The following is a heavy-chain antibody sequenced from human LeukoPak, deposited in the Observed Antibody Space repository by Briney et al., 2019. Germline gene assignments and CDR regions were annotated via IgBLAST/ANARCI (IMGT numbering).Heavy chain of an antibody. Sequence: SETLSLTCTVSGGSISSYYWSWIRQPAGKGLEWIGRISTSGSTNYHPSLKSRVTMSVDTSKNQFSLKLSSVTAADTAVYYCARGYVDIVATMDYYYYGMDVWGQGTTVTVSS. CDR3: ARGYVDIVATMDYYYYGMDV. V-gene: IGHV4-4*07. J-gene: IGHJ6*02. CDR2: ISTSGST. D-gene: IGHD5-12*01. CDR1: GGSISSYY.